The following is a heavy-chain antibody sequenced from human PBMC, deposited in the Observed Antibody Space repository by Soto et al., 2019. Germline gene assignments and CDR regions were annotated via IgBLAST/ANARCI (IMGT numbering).Heavy chain of an antibody. CDR3: ARGGTDSSGYSDSSGYYHDY. J-gene: IGHJ4*02. D-gene: IGHD3-22*01. CDR2: MNPNSGNT. Sequence: XSVKVSCNASGYTFTSYDINWVRQAPGQGLEWMGWMNPNSGNTGYAQKFQGRVTMTRNTSISTAYMELSSLRSEDTAVYYCARGGTDSSGYSDSSGYYHDYWGQGTLVTVSS. V-gene: IGHV1-8*01. CDR1: GYTFTSYD.